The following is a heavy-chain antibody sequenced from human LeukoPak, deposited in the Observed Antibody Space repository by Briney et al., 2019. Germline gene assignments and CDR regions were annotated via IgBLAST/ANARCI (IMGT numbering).Heavy chain of an antibody. J-gene: IGHJ5*02. Sequence: ASVTVSCKASGYTFTSYDINWVRQATGQGLEWMGWMNPNSGNTGYAQKFQGRVTMTRNTSISTAYMELSSLRSEDTAVYYCARGAGKIFGVVRNWFDPWGQGTLVTVSS. CDR2: MNPNSGNT. CDR3: ARGAGKIFGVVRNWFDP. CDR1: GYTFTSYD. D-gene: IGHD3-3*01. V-gene: IGHV1-8*01.